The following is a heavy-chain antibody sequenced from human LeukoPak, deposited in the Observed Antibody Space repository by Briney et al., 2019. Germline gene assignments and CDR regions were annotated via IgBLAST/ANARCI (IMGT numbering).Heavy chain of an antibody. CDR1: GFSFDDYG. Sequence: PGGSLRLSCVGFGFSFDDYGMSWVRQAPGKGLEWVSGINWDGDDTGCADSVRGRFTMSRDNAKSTLYLQMNNLRAEDTALYYCARGGPGYCSSTSCTEAYWGLGTLVTVSS. CDR2: INWDGDDT. CDR3: ARGGPGYCSSTSCTEAY. V-gene: IGHV3-20*04. D-gene: IGHD2-2*01. J-gene: IGHJ4*02.